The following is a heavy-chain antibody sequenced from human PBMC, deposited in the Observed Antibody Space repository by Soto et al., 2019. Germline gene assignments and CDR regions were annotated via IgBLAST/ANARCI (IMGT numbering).Heavy chain of an antibody. D-gene: IGHD3-3*01. CDR2: IYNIGST. CDR1: GGSISSSGDC. Sequence: SETLSLTCTVSGGSISSSGDCWSWIRQSPGKGLEWVGHIYNIGSTYSNPSLRSRATISVDTSNNQFSLKLSSVAATDTAVYYCARGASADKVDSWGQGTLITVSS. CDR3: ARGASADKVDS. V-gene: IGHV4-30-4*01. J-gene: IGHJ4*02.